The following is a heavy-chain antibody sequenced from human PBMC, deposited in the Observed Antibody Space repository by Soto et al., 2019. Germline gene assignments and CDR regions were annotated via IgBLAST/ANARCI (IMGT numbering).Heavy chain of an antibody. J-gene: IGHJ4*02. V-gene: IGHV3-11*01. CDR1: GYTFSDYY. CDR3: ASHYDMWSGYLSPVDY. CDR2: IDTSGTKI. D-gene: IGHD3-3*01. Sequence: QVQLVESGGVLDKPGGSQRLSCAASGYTFSDYYMSWIRQAPGKGLEWISYIDTSGTKIYYADSVKGRFTITRDNAKNSLYLEMNSLRDEDTAVYYCASHYDMWSGYLSPVDYWGQGTLVTVSS.